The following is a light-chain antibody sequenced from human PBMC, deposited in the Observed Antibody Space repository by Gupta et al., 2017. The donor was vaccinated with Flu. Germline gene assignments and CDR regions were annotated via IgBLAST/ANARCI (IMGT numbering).Light chain of an antibody. CDR2: EVS. Sequence: QSALTQPPSASGSPGQSFTISCTGTSSDVGAYNYVSWYQQHPGKAPKLMIYEVSHRPSGVPDSFSGSKAGNTASLTIFGRLEEEEADYYCSSYAGSNSYVFGSGTKVTVL. CDR1: SSDVGAYNY. CDR3: SSYAGSNSYV. J-gene: IGLJ1*01. V-gene: IGLV2-8*01.